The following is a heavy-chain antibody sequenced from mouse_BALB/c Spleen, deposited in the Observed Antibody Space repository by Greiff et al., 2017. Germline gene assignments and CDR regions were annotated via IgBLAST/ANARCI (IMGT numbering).Heavy chain of an antibody. Sequence: QVQLQQPGAELVKPGASVKLSCKASGYTFTSYWMHWVKQRPGQGLEWIGEINPSNGRTNYNEKFKSKATLTVDKSSSTAYMQLSSLTSEDSAVYYCARSTTGTRDYYAMDYWGQGTSVTVSS. CDR3: ARSTTGTRDYYAMDY. D-gene: IGHD4-1*01. V-gene: IGHV1S81*02. J-gene: IGHJ4*01. CDR1: GYTFTSYW. CDR2: INPSNGRT.